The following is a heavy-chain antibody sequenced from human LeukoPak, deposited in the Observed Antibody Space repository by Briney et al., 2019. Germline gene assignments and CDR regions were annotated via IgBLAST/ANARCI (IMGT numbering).Heavy chain of an antibody. CDR1: GFTFSSYW. CDR3: ATASSSWLFDY. Sequence: GGSLRLSCAASGFTFSSYWMSWVRQAPGKGLEWVANIKQDGSEKYYVDSVKGRFTISRDNAKNSLYLQMNSLRAEDTAVYYCATASSSWLFDYWGQGTLVTVSS. V-gene: IGHV3-7*03. J-gene: IGHJ4*02. D-gene: IGHD6-13*01. CDR2: IKQDGSEK.